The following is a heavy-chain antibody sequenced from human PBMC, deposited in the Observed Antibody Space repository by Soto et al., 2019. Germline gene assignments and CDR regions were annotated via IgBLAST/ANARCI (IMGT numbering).Heavy chain of an antibody. V-gene: IGHV4-4*07. CDR3: AKSSSRSSLGQSGLAV. D-gene: IGHD6-13*01. CDR1: GGSINSYY. Sequence: SETLSLTCTVSGGSINSYYWYWIRQPAGKGLEWIGRIYISGSTNYNPSLKRRVTMSIDTSKNQFSLRVSSVTAADTAVYYCAKSSSRSSLGQSGLAVWGHGTTVPGSS. CDR2: IYISGST. J-gene: IGHJ6*02.